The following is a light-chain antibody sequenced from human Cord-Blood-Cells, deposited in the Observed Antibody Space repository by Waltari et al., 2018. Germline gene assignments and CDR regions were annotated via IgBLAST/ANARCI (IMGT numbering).Light chain of an antibody. CDR2: LGS. Sequence: DIVMTQSPFSLPATPGEPASISCRPSQSLLHSNGYNYLDWYLQKPGQSPHLLIYLGSNRASGVPDRFSGSGSGTDFTLKISRVEAEDVGVYYCMQALQTPYTFGQGTKLEIK. CDR3: MQALQTPYT. V-gene: IGKV2-28*01. CDR1: QSLLHSNGYNY. J-gene: IGKJ2*01.